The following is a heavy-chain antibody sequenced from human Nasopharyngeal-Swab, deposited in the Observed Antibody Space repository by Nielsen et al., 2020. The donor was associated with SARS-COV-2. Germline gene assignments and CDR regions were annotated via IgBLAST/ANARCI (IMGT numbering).Heavy chain of an antibody. D-gene: IGHD4-17*01. CDR1: GGSFSGYY. J-gene: IGHJ4*02. V-gene: IGHV4-34*01. Sequence: GSLRLSCAVYGGSFSGYYWSWIRQPPGKGLEWIGEINHSGSTNYNPSLKSRVTISVDTSKNQFSLKLSSVTAADTAAYYCARQDYVFDYWGQGTLVTVSS. CDR2: INHSGST. CDR3: ARQDYVFDY.